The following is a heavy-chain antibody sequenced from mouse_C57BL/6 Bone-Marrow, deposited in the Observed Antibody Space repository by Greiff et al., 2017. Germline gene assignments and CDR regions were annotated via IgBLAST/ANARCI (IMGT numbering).Heavy chain of an antibody. CDR3: ASLVRTYAMDY. J-gene: IGHJ4*01. Sequence: ESGPGLVKPSQSLSLTCSVTGYSITSGYYWNWIRQFPGNKLEWLGYISYDGSNNYNPSLKNRNAITRDTSKNQFFLKLKSVTTEDTATYYCASLVRTYAMDYWGQGTSVTVSS. CDR1: GYSITSGYY. D-gene: IGHD2-5*01. CDR2: ISYDGSN. V-gene: IGHV3-6*01.